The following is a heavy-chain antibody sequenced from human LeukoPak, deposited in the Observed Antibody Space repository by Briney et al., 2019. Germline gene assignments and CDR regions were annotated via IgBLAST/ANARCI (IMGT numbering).Heavy chain of an antibody. J-gene: IGHJ4*02. D-gene: IGHD2-2*01. Sequence: PSETLSLTCSVSGGSVSSANYYWSWVRQPPGKGLEWIGYIYYSGSTTYNPSLKSRVTISVDTSKNQFSLKLTSVTAADTGVYYCARAPRGVVLDYWGQGTLVTVSS. V-gene: IGHV4-61*01. CDR3: ARAPRGVVLDY. CDR2: IYYSGST. CDR1: GGSVSSANYY.